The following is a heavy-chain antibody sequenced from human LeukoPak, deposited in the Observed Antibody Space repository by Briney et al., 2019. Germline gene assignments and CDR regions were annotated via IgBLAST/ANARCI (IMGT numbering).Heavy chain of an antibody. J-gene: IGHJ4*02. Sequence: SQTLSLTCTVSGGSISSGGYYWSWIRQPPGKGLEWIGYIYYSGSTNYNPSLKSRVTISVDTSKNQFSLKLSSVTAADTAVYYCARDPHLPYSSSSGFDYWGQGTLVTVSS. CDR2: IYYSGST. CDR3: ARDPHLPYSSSSGFDY. D-gene: IGHD6-13*01. V-gene: IGHV4-61*08. CDR1: GGSISSGGYY.